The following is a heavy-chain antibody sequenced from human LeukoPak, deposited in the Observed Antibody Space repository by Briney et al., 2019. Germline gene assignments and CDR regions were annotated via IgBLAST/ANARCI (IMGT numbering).Heavy chain of an antibody. D-gene: IGHD6-13*01. J-gene: IGHJ4*02. CDR2: IYTSGST. CDR1: GGSISSSY. V-gene: IGHV4-4*07. CDR3: ARGFSAAAALYFDY. Sequence: SETLPLTCTVSGGSISSSYWSWIRQRAGKGLEGIGRIYTSGSTTYNPSLKSRVTMSVDTSKNQFSLKLTSVTAADTAVYYCARGFSAAAALYFDYWGQGTLVTVSS.